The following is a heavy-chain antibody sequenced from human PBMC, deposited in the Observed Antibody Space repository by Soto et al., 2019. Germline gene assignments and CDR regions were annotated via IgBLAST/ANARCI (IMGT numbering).Heavy chain of an antibody. CDR3: ARHIGVPGTRGFDY. CDR1: SASISDNNW. Sequence: QVQLQESGPGLVKPSETLSLTCAVSSASISDNNWWSWVRQSPQKGLEWIGEIHHGGTTNYNPSLKCRVTMSMDRSQNQIFMQLNSVTAAHSAIYYCARHIGVPGTRGFDYWGQGTLVTVSS. CDR2: IHHGGTT. V-gene: IGHV4-4*02. J-gene: IGHJ4*02. D-gene: IGHD6-19*01.